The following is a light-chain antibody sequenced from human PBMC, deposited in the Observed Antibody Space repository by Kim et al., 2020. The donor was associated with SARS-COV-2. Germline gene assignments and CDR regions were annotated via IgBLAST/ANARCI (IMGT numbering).Light chain of an antibody. J-gene: IGKJ4*01. CDR2: GAS. V-gene: IGKV3-15*01. CDR1: QSVSSN. Sequence: IFITHSPSTLSVSPGERATLSCRASQSVSSNLAWYQQKPGQAPRLLIYGASTRATGIPARFSGSGSGTEFTLTISSLQSEDFAVYYCQQYNNWVTFGGGTKVDIK. CDR3: QQYNNWVT.